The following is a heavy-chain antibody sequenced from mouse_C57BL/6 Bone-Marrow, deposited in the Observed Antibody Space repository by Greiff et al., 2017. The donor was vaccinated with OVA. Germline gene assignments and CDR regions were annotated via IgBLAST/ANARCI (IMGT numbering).Heavy chain of an antibody. CDR2: IWSDGST. D-gene: IGHD3-3*01. V-gene: IGHV2-6*03. Sequence: QVQLKESGPGLVAPSQSLSITCTVSGFSLTSYGVHWVRQPPGKGLEWLVVIWSDGSTTYNSDLKSRLSISKDNSKSQVFLKMNSLQTDDTAMYYCARLGEDAYYAMDYWGQGTSVTVSS. CDR1: GFSLTSYG. J-gene: IGHJ4*01. CDR3: ARLGEDAYYAMDY.